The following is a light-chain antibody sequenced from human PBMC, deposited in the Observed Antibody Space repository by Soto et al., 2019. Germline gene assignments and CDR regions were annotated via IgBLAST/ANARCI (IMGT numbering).Light chain of an antibody. CDR3: QQYGVSPIT. V-gene: IGKV3-20*01. CDR2: GAS. Sequence: EIVLAQSPGTLSLSPGDRATLSCRASQSVSTSSLGWYQQKPGQAPRLLIYGASSRATGIPDRFSGSGSGTDFTLTINRLEPEDFAVCYCQQYGVSPITFGQGTRLEIK. J-gene: IGKJ5*01. CDR1: QSVSTSS.